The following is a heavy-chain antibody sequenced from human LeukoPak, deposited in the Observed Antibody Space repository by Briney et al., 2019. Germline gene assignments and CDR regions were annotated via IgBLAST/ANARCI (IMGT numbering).Heavy chain of an antibody. Sequence: GESLKISCKAVGYVFSDFWIAWVRQVPGKGLEYMGGFYPGDSDMRYSPSFRGHVIISADRATHTAYMQWRSLNASDSAVYFCVKPRQQFDYFDYWGQGTLVTVSS. CDR3: VKPRQQFDYFDY. CDR1: GYVFSDFW. V-gene: IGHV5-51*01. J-gene: IGHJ4*02. CDR2: FYPGDSDM. D-gene: IGHD4-11*01.